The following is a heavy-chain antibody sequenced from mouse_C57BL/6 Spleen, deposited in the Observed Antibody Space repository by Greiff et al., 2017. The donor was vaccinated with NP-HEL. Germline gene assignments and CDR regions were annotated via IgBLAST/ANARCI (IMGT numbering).Heavy chain of an antibody. CDR3: ARTHYDYDLAY. D-gene: IGHD2-4*01. J-gene: IGHJ4*01. CDR1: SYSITSGYY. CDR2: ISYDGSN. Sequence: EVKLQESGPGLVKPSQSLSLTCSVTSYSITSGYYWNWIRQFPGNKLEWMGYISYDGSNNYNPSLKNRISITRDTSKNQFFLKLNSVTTEDTATYYCARTHYDYDLAYWGQGTSVTVSS. V-gene: IGHV3-6*01.